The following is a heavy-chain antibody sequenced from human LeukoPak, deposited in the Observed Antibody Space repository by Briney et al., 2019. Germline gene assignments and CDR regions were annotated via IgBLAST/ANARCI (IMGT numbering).Heavy chain of an antibody. D-gene: IGHD4-17*01. CDR3: AEAWDYGDRGEIDY. J-gene: IGHJ4*02. Sequence: ASVKVSCKASGYTFINYAIHWVRQAPGQGLEWMGWVSPYNGDTKYAQNHQGRVTMTTDTSTTTAHMELWSLTSDDMAVYYCAEAWDYGDRGEIDYWGQGTLVTVSS. CDR1: GYTFINYA. V-gene: IGHV1-18*03. CDR2: VSPYNGDT.